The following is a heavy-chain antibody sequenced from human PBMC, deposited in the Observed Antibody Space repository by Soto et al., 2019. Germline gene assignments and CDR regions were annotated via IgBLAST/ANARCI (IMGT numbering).Heavy chain of an antibody. J-gene: IGHJ6*02. Sequence: EVQLVESGGGLVQPGGSLRVSCAASGFSFSRYGMNWVRQSPGKGLEWLSYISESGDAIYYADSVKGRFTISRDNAKNSLYRQRNSLRDEDTAVYYCARCSGNSCYSYGVDVWGQGATVAVSS. D-gene: IGHD2-15*01. V-gene: IGHV3-48*02. CDR1: GFSFSRYG. CDR3: ARCSGNSCYSYGVDV. CDR2: ISESGDAI.